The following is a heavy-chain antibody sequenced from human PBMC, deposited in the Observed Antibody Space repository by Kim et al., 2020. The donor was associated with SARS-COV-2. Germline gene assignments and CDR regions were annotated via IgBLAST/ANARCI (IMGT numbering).Heavy chain of an antibody. J-gene: IGHJ4*02. CDR2: ISGSGGST. CDR3: AKEPLAYCGGDCRAGWPFVY. V-gene: IGHV3-23*01. Sequence: GGSLRLSCAASGFTFSSYAMSWVRQAPGKGLEWVSAISGSGGSTYYADSVKGRFTISRDNSKNTLYLQMNSLRAEDTAVYYCAKEPLAYCGGDCRAGWPFVYWGQGTLVTVSS. CDR1: GFTFSSYA. D-gene: IGHD2-21*02.